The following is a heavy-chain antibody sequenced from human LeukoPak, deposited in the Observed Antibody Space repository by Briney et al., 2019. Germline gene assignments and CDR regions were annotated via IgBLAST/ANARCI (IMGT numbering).Heavy chain of an antibody. J-gene: IGHJ4*02. Sequence: PSETLSLTCVVYGGSFSGYYWSWIRQPPGKGLEWIGYIYYSGSTNYNPSLKSRVTISVDTSKNQFSLKLSSVTAADTAVYYCARGYYYFDYWGQGTLVTVSS. CDR3: ARGYYYFDY. V-gene: IGHV4-59*01. D-gene: IGHD1-14*01. CDR2: IYYSGST. CDR1: GGSFSGYY.